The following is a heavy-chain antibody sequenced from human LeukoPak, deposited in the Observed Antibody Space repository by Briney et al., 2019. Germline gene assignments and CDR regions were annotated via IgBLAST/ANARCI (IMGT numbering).Heavy chain of an antibody. CDR1: GVTLSPYG. Sequence: QAGMSLRLSCTASGVTLSPYGMHWVRQAPGKGLEWVSVIYSGGSTYYADSVKGRFTISRDNSKNTLYLQMNSLRAEDTAVYYCARWYYYGSGSRAPFDIWGQGTMVTVSS. V-gene: IGHV3-66*01. CDR3: ARWYYYGSGSRAPFDI. D-gene: IGHD3-10*01. J-gene: IGHJ3*02. CDR2: IYSGGST.